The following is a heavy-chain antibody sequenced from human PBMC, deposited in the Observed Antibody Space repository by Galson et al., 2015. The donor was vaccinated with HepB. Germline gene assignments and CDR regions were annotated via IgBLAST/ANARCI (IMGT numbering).Heavy chain of an antibody. CDR1: GFTFSSYA. V-gene: IGHV3-23*01. Sequence: SLRLSCAASGFTFSSYAVTWVRQAPGKGLEWVSVISGGSETTHYAASVKGRFTISRDSSKNTLFLFMNSLRAEDTAVYYCAKVSGYGSASGSNFDFWGRGTLVTVSS. D-gene: IGHD6-25*01. CDR2: ISGGSETT. J-gene: IGHJ4*02. CDR3: AKVSGYGSASGSNFDF.